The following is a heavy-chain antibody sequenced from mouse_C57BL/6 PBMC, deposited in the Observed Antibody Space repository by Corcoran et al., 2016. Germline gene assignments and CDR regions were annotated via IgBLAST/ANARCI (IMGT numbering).Heavy chain of an antibody. D-gene: IGHD2-3*01. Sequence: EVQLQQSGPVLVKPGASVKMSCKASGYTFTDYYMNWVKQSHGKSLEWIGVINPYNGGTSYNQKFKGKATLTVDKSSSTAYMELNSLTSEDSAVYYCARRWDGYYGAYWGQGTLVTVSA. CDR3: ARRWDGYYGAY. CDR1: GYTFTDYY. V-gene: IGHV1-19*01. J-gene: IGHJ3*01. CDR2: INPYNGGT.